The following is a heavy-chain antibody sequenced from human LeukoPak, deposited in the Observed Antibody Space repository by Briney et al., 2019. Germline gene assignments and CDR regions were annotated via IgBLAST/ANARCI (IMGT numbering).Heavy chain of an antibody. V-gene: IGHV4-34*01. J-gene: IGHJ4*02. CDR3: AGKSIAAAGRRTQQGKEYYFDY. CDR1: WVLQWLL. CDR2: INHSGST. D-gene: IGHD6-13*01. Sequence: SETPVPHLRCLWWVLQWLLLELDPPAPGKGLEWIGEINHSGSTNYNPSLKSRVTISVDTSKNQFSLELSSVTAADTAVYYCAGKSIAAAGRRTQQGKEYYFDYWGQGTLVTVSS.